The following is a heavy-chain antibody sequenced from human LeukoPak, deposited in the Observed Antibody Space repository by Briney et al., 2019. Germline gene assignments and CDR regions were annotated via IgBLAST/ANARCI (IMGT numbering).Heavy chain of an antibody. CDR1: GGSFSGYY. CDR2: INHSGST. Sequence: LKPSETLSLTCAVYGGSFSGYYWSWIRQPPGKGLEWIGEINHSGSTNYNPSLKSRVTISVDTSKNQFSLKLSSVTAADTAVYYCARLRFLEWLSRAPHAFDIWGQGTMVTVSS. J-gene: IGHJ3*02. V-gene: IGHV4-34*01. CDR3: ARLRFLEWLSRAPHAFDI. D-gene: IGHD3-3*01.